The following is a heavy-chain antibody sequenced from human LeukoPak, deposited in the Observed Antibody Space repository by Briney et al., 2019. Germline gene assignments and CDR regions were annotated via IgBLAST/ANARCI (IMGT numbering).Heavy chain of an antibody. V-gene: IGHV4-34*01. CDR3: ARSAYYYDSSGYPGDAFDI. CDR2: INHSGST. J-gene: IGHJ3*02. D-gene: IGHD3-22*01. CDR1: GGSFSGFY. Sequence: SETLSLTCAVYGGSFSGFYWNWIRQPPGKGLEWIGEINHSGSTYYNPSLKSRVTISVDTSKNQFSLKLSSVAAADTAVYYCARSAYYYDSSGYPGDAFDIWGQGTMVTVSS.